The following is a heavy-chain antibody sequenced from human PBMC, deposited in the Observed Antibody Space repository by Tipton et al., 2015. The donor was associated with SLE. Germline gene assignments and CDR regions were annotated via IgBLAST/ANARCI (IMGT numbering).Heavy chain of an antibody. CDR2: IYYSGST. Sequence: TLSLTCTISGGSIPSYYWSWIRQPPGKGLEWIGYIYYSGSTNYNPSLKSRVTISVDTSKNQFSLKLSSVTAADTVVYYCARGRIAVAGNHFDYWGQGTLVTVSS. J-gene: IGHJ4*02. D-gene: IGHD6-19*01. CDR1: GGSIPSYY. CDR3: ARGRIAVAGNHFDY. V-gene: IGHV4-59*08.